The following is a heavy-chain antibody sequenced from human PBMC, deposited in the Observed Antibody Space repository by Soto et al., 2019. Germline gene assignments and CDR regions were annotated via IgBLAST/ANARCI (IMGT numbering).Heavy chain of an antibody. CDR2: INPRSGDT. D-gene: IGHD1-26*01. J-gene: IGHJ5*02. CDR1: GYTFIGYY. CDR3: GWDGVGATPLGWCDP. Sequence: QVQLVQSGAEVKKPGASVKVSCKASGYTFIGYYIHWVRQAPGQGLEWMGRINPRSGDTTYAQKFQAWLTMTRDTPISTAYVDLSRLRSDDTAVYYFGWDGVGATPLGWCDPWGQGSLVTFSS. V-gene: IGHV1-2*04.